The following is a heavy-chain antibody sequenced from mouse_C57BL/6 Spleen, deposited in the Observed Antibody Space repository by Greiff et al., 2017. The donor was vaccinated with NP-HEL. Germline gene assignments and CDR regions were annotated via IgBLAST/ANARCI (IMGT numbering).Heavy chain of an antibody. Sequence: EVQLQQSGPVLVKPGASVKMSCKASGYTFTDYYMNWVKQSHGKSLEWIGVINPYNGGTSYNQKFKGKATLTVDKSSSTAYMELNSLTSEDSAVYYCARGHYEDWYFDVWGTGTTVTVSS. J-gene: IGHJ1*03. V-gene: IGHV1-19*01. D-gene: IGHD2-4*01. CDR2: INPYNGGT. CDR3: ARGHYEDWYFDV. CDR1: GYTFTDYY.